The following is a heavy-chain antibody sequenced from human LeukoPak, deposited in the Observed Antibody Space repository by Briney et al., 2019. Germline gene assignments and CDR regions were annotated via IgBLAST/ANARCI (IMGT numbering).Heavy chain of an antibody. V-gene: IGHV3-23*01. CDR2: ISGSGGST. J-gene: IGHJ4*02. CDR1: GFTFSSYA. Sequence: GGSLRLSCAASGFTFSSYAMSWVRQAPGKGLEWVSAISGSGGSTYYADSVKGRFTISRDNSKNTLYLQMNSLRAEDTAVYYCARVGYSYGDLLFDYWGQGTLVTVSS. D-gene: IGHD5-18*01. CDR3: ARVGYSYGDLLFDY.